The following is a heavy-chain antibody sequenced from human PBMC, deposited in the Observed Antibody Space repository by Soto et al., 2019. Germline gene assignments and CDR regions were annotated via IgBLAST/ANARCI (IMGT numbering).Heavy chain of an antibody. V-gene: IGHV1-18*01. J-gene: IGHJ6*02. CDR1: GYPFTRYG. D-gene: IGHD3-10*01. CDR2: IRAYNGNT. CDR3: AREPEFFDYCGMDV. Sequence: SGKLCCKASGYPFTRYGISWVRQAPAQGLEWMGWIRAYNGNTNYAQKLQGRVTMTTDTSTSTGYRELRSLRSDETAVYYCAREPEFFDYCGMDVWGQGTTGTVSS.